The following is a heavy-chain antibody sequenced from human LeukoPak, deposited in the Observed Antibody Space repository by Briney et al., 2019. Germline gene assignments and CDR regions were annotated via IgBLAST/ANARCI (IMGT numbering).Heavy chain of an antibody. CDR1: GGSISSSNW. CDR2: IYHSGST. CDR3: AREVSVRGMDV. D-gene: IGHD3-10*02. J-gene: IGHJ6*02. Sequence: PSETLSLTCTVSGGSISSSNWWSWVRQPPGKGLEWIGEIYHSGSTNYNPSLKSRVTISVDTPKNQLSLKLRSVTAADTAVYYCAREVSVRGMDVWGQGTTVTVSS. V-gene: IGHV4-4*02.